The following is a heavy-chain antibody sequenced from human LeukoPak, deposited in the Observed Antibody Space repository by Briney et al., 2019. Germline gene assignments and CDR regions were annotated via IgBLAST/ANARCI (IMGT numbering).Heavy chain of an antibody. J-gene: IGHJ6*02. CDR3: ARARNYYGSGSYLPYYYYYGMDV. CDR2: ISYDGSNK. CDR1: GFTFSTYG. Sequence: GGSLRLSCAASGFTFSTYGMHWVRQAPGKGLEWVAVISYDGSNKYYADSVKGRFTISRDNSKNTLYLQMNSLRAEDTAVYYCARARNYYGSGSYLPYYYYYGMDVWGQGTTVTVSS. V-gene: IGHV3-30*19. D-gene: IGHD3-10*01.